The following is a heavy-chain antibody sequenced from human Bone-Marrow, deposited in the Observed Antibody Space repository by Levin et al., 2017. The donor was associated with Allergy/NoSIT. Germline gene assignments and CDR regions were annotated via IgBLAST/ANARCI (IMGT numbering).Heavy chain of an antibody. D-gene: IGHD3-10*01. Sequence: SETLSLTCTVSGGSISSSSYYWGWIRQPPGTGLEWIGSIYYSGSTYYNPSLKSRVTISVDTSKNQFSLKLSSVTAADTAVYYCARRLWFGELGWFDPWGQGTLVTVSS. CDR2: IYYSGST. J-gene: IGHJ5*02. CDR1: GGSISSSSYY. CDR3: ARRLWFGELGWFDP. V-gene: IGHV4-39*01.